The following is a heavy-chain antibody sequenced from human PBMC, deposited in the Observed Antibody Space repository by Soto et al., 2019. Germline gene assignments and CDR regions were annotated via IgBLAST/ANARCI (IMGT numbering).Heavy chain of an antibody. V-gene: IGHV4-39*01. Sequence: SETLSLTCTVSGGSISSSSYYWGWIRQPPGKGLEWIGSIYYSGSTYYNPSLKSRVTISVDTSKNQFSLKLSSVTAADTAVYYCARLIYGDYGGYYYGMDVWGQGTTVTVSS. D-gene: IGHD4-17*01. J-gene: IGHJ6*02. CDR2: IYYSGST. CDR1: GGSISSSSYY. CDR3: ARLIYGDYGGYYYGMDV.